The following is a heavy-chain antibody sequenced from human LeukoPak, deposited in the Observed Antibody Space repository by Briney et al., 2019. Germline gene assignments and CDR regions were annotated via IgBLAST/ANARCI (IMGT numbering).Heavy chain of an antibody. V-gene: IGHV3-30*02. CDR3: ARDLRDSSGWTFDY. CDR2: IRYDGSNK. Sequence: GGSLRLSCAASGFTFSSCGMHWVRQAPGKGLEWVAFIRYDGSNKYYADSVKGRFTISRDNSKNTLYLQMNSLRAEDTAVYYCARDLRDSSGWTFDYWGQGTLVTVSS. CDR1: GFTFSSCG. D-gene: IGHD6-19*01. J-gene: IGHJ4*02.